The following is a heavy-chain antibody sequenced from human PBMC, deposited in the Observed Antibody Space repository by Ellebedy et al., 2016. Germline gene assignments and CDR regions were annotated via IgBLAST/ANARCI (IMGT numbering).Heavy chain of an antibody. CDR2: IKNDGSSI. Sequence: GGSLRLSCAASGFTFSSYWMHWVRQAPGKGLVWVSRIKNDGSSIGYAESVKGRLTMSTDTSKNTVYLHLNSLRAEDTAVYYCLSFIWGQGTLVTVSS. D-gene: IGHD3-16*01. CDR3: LSFI. V-gene: IGHV3-74*01. J-gene: IGHJ1*01. CDR1: GFTFSSYW.